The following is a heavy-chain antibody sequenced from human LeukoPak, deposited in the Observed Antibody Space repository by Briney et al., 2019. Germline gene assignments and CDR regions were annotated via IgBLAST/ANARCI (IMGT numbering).Heavy chain of an antibody. V-gene: IGHV7-4-1*02. Sequence: GASVKVSCKASGYTFTSYAMNWVRQAPGQGLEWMGWINTNTGNPTYAQGFTGRFVFSLDTSVSTAYLQISSLKAEDTAVYYCARRPLRYYYYGMDVWGRGTTVTVSS. CDR1: GYTFTSYA. J-gene: IGHJ6*02. CDR2: INTNTGNP. CDR3: ARRPLRYYYYGMDV.